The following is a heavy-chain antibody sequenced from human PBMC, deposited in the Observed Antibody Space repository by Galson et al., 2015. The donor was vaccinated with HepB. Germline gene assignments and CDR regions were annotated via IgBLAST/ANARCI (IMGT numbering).Heavy chain of an antibody. V-gene: IGHV3-48*04. Sequence: SLRLSCAASGFTFSSYSMNWVRQAPGKGLEWVSYISSSSSTIYYADSVKGRFTISRDNAKNSLYLQTNSLRAEDTAVYYCAREGYTLVSDYWGQGTLVTVSS. J-gene: IGHJ4*02. CDR1: GFTFSSYS. CDR3: AREGYTLVSDY. D-gene: IGHD6-13*01. CDR2: ISSSSSTI.